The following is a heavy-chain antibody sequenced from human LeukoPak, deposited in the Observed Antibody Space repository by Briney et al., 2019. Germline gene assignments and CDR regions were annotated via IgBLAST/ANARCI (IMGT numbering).Heavy chain of an antibody. CDR1: GYTFTSYY. Sequence: ASVTVSCKASGYTFTSYYMHCVRQAPGQRLEWMGIINPSGGSTSYAQKFQGRVTMTRDTSTSTVYMELSSLRSEDTAVYYCARDSSNYGVVYYFDYWGQGTLVTVSS. CDR2: INPSGGST. J-gene: IGHJ4*02. D-gene: IGHD4-11*01. V-gene: IGHV1-46*01. CDR3: ARDSSNYGVVYYFDY.